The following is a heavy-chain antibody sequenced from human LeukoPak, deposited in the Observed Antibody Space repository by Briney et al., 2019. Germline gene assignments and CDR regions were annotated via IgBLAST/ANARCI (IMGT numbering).Heavy chain of an antibody. CDR1: GFTFSSYG. Sequence: GGSLRLSCAASGFTFSSYGMHWVRQAPGKGLEWVAVIWYDGSNKYYADSVKGRFTISRDNSKNTLYLQMNSLRAEDTAVYHCARVVWEYYYMDVWGKGTTVTVSS. V-gene: IGHV3-33*01. CDR2: IWYDGSNK. CDR3: ARVVWEYYYMDV. J-gene: IGHJ6*03. D-gene: IGHD1-26*01.